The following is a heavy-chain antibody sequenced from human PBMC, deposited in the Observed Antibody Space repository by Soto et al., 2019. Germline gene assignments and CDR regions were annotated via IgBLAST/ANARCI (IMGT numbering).Heavy chain of an antibody. CDR2: LTRGATT. CDR3: VREFAPGRPHYDY. Sequence: EVEMLESGGGLVQPGGSLRLSCAASGFTFSSYAMSWVRQAPGKGLEWVSTLTRGATTVYAASVRGRFTISRDNSKNTLYLQMDSLRAEDTAVYYCVREFAPGRPHYDYWGLGSLVTVYS. D-gene: IGHD3-10*01. V-gene: IGHV3-23*01. CDR1: GFTFSSYA. J-gene: IGHJ4*02.